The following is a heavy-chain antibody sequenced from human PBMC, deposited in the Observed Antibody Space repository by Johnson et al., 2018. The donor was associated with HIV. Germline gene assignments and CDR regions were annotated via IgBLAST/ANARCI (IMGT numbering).Heavy chain of an antibody. Sequence: VLLVESGGGLVQPGGSLRLSCAASGFIVSNNYMNWVRQTPGKGLEWVSILHRDGTTYYADSVKGRFTISRDNAKNSLYLQMNSLRAEDTAVYYCARVGRLPSTFDIWGQGTMVTVSS. CDR3: ARVGRLPSTFDI. J-gene: IGHJ3*02. CDR2: LHRDGTT. V-gene: IGHV3-66*01. CDR1: GFIVSNNY. D-gene: IGHD3-16*01.